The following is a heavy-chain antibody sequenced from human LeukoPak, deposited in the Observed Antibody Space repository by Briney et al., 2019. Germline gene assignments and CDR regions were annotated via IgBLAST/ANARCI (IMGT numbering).Heavy chain of an antibody. V-gene: IGHV3-9*01. CDR1: GFTFDDYA. J-gene: IGHJ4*02. CDR3: AKDIRGWTRAFDY. Sequence: GGSLRLSCAASGFTFDDYAMHWVRQAPGKGLERVSGISWNSGSIGYADSVKGRFTISRDNAKNSLYLQMNSLRAEDTALYYCAKDIRGWTRAFDYWGQGTLVTVSS. D-gene: IGHD6-19*01. CDR2: ISWNSGSI.